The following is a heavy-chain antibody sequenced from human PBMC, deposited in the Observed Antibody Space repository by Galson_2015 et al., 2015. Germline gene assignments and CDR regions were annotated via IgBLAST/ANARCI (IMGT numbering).Heavy chain of an antibody. CDR2: INPNSGGT. CDR3: ARVSSTSNRGFFDF. J-gene: IGHJ3*01. Sequence: SVKVSCKASGYIFTDYYMHWVRQAPGQGLEWMGWINPNSGGTNYAQKFQGWVTMTRDTSISTAYLELRSDDTAVYYCARVSSTSNRGFFDFWGPGTMVTVSS. V-gene: IGHV1-2*04. CDR1: GYIFTDYY. D-gene: IGHD2/OR15-2a*01.